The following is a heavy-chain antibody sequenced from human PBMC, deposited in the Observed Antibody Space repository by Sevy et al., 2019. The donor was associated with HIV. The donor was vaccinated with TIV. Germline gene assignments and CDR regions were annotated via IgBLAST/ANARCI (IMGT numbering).Heavy chain of an antibody. CDR3: ARGNHALSGLFRIAAAGHDASDI. V-gene: IGHV1-18*01. Sequence: ASVKVSCKASGYTFTSYGISWVRQAPGQGLEWMGWISAYNGNTNYPQKLQGRVTMTTDTSTSTAYMELRSLRSDETAVYYCARGNHALSGLFRIAAAGHDASDIWGQGTMVTVSS. CDR2: ISAYNGNT. J-gene: IGHJ3*02. CDR1: GYTFTSYG. D-gene: IGHD6-13*01.